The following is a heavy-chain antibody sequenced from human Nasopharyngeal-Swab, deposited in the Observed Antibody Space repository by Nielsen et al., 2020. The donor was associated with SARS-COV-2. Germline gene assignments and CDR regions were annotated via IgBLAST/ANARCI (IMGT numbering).Heavy chain of an antibody. D-gene: IGHD3-3*01. J-gene: IGHJ4*02. CDR1: GFTFSSYW. CDR3: ARDGLRFLEWLAHDY. CDR2: IKQDGSEK. V-gene: IGHV3-7*01. Sequence: GESLKISCAASGFTFSSYWMSWVRQAPGKGLEWVANIKQDGSEKYYVDSVKGRFTISRDNAKNSLYLQMNSLRAEDTAVYYRARDGLRFLEWLAHDYWGQGTLVTVSS.